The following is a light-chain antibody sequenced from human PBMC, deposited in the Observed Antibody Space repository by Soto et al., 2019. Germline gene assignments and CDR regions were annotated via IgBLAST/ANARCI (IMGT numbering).Light chain of an antibody. J-gene: IGKJ5*01. V-gene: IGKV1-5*01. CDR3: QQYHRKSVT. CDR2: DAS. CDR1: QSLNNA. Sequence: DIQMTQSPSTLSASLGDRVTITCRASQSLNNALAWYQQKPGKAPSLLIYDASTLERGVPSRFSGTGSGTEFTLTISSLQPDDFATYYCQQYHRKSVTFGQGTRLEIK.